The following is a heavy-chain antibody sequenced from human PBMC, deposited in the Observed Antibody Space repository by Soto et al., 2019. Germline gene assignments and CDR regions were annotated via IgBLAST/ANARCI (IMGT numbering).Heavy chain of an antibody. Sequence: ASVKVSCKASGYTFTNYGISWVRQAPGQGLEWMGWINTYNGNTNHAQKLQGRVTMTTDTSTSTAYMELRSLRSDDTAVYYCARAGIVGATMKPFDYWGQGTLVTVSS. V-gene: IGHV1-18*01. CDR2: INTYNGNT. CDR1: GYTFTNYG. CDR3: ARAGIVGATMKPFDY. J-gene: IGHJ4*02. D-gene: IGHD1-26*01.